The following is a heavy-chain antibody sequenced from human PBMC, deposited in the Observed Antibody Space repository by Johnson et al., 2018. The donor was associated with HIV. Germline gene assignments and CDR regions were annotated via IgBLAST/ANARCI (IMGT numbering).Heavy chain of an antibody. CDR3: ASCGGDCRDAFDI. V-gene: IGHV3-30-3*01. CDR1: GFTFSSYA. D-gene: IGHD2-21*02. J-gene: IGHJ3*02. CDR2: ITYDGSNK. Sequence: QVQLVESGGGVVQPGRSLRLSCAASGFTFSSYAMHWVRQAPGKGLEWVAVITYDGSNKYYADSVKGRFTISRDNSKNTLYLQMHSLRTEDTAYFYCASCGGDCRDAFDIWGQGTMVTVSS.